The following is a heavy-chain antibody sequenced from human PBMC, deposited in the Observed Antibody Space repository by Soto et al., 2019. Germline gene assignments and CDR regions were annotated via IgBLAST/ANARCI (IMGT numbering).Heavy chain of an antibody. V-gene: IGHV1-2*02. Sequence: SVKVSCKSSGYTCTGHYIHWVRQAPEQGPEWMGEIGPESGATRYAQKFQGRVTMTRDMSITTVYMELNNLSPDDTAVYYCGRGRSGQIVVFYWGQGTPVTVS. CDR1: GYTCTGHY. CDR3: GRGRSGQIVVFY. J-gene: IGHJ4*02. CDR2: IGPESGAT. D-gene: IGHD1-26*01.